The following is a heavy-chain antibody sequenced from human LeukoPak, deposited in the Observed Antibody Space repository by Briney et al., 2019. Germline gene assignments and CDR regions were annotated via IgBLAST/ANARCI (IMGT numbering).Heavy chain of an antibody. CDR3: ATSAVMAVPVTGY. CDR1: GSPFTSYW. J-gene: IGHJ4*02. Sequence: GEPLEFSGQGSGSPFTSYWIGGARQLPGKGLEWIRIISPGDSEVRYSPSCHGQVTTSAARSISSAFLQWTSLQATGRAIYYWATSAVMAVPVTGYWGQGTLVTVSS. D-gene: IGHD6-19*01. CDR2: ISPGDSEV. V-gene: IGHV5-51*01.